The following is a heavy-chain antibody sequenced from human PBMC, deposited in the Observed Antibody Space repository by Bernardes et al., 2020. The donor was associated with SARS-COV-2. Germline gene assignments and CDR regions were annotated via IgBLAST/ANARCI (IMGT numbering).Heavy chain of an antibody. D-gene: IGHD3-22*01. CDR3: ARVLAPSWYYYDSSGPLVDI. CDR2: INAGNGNT. CDR1: GYTFTSYA. V-gene: IGHV1-3*01. Sequence: ASVKVSCKASGYTFTSYAMHWVRQAPGQRLEWMGWINAGNGNTKYSQKFQGRVTITRDTSASTAYMELSSLRSEDTAVYYCARVLAPSWYYYDSSGPLVDIWGQGTMVTVSS. J-gene: IGHJ3*02.